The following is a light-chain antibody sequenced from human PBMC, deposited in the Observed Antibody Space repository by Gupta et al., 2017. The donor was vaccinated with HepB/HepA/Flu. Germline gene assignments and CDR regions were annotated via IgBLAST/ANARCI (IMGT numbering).Light chain of an antibody. Sequence: EIVLTQSPATLSLSPGERATLSCRASQSVSSYLAWYQQKPGQAPRLLIYDASNRANGTPDRFSGRGSGTDFTLTSSSRETEDFAVYYVQHRGNLRNFGQGTRLEMK. CDR2: DAS. CDR3: QHRGNLRN. V-gene: IGKV3-11*01. CDR1: QSVSSY. J-gene: IGKJ2*01.